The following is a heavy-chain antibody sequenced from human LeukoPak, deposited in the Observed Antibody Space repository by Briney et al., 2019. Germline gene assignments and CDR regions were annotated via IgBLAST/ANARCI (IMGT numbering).Heavy chain of an antibody. CDR1: GVIFTEDG. V-gene: IGHV3-30*02. CDR2: IRDEGREK. Sequence: GGCLRLSCAASGVIFTEDGMHWGSQAPGKGGGWVTFIRDEGREKYYADSVKGRFTISRDNSKNTLYLQMNSLTSEDTAVYYCAKEGTASNPSDLDHWGQGILVTVSS. CDR3: AKEGTASNPSDLDH. D-gene: IGHD1/OR15-1a*01. J-gene: IGHJ4*02.